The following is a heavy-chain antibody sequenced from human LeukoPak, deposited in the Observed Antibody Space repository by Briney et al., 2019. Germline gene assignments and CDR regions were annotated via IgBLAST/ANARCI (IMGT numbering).Heavy chain of an antibody. V-gene: IGHV1-2*02. CDR3: ARSYYDILTGGGYYYGMDV. CDR2: INPNSGGT. CDR1: GYTFTGYY. D-gene: IGHD3-9*01. J-gene: IGHJ6*02. Sequence: GASVKVSCKASGYTFTGYYMHWVRQAPGQGLEWMGWINPNSGGTNYAQKFQGRVTMTRDTSISTAYMELSRLRSDDTAVYYCARSYYDILTGGGYYYGMDVWGQGTTVTVSS.